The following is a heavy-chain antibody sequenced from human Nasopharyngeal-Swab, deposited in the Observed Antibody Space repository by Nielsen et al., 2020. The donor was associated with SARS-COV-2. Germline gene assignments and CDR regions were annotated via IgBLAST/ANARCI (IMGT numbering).Heavy chain of an antibody. CDR2: ISSSGDYI. J-gene: IGHJ4*02. Sequence: GGSLRLSCAASGFPFDDYAMHWVRQAPGKGLEWVSAISSSGDYIYYAASVKGRFTISRDNAKNLVYLQINTLRADDTALYYCARDTPAMFAYWGQGTLVTVSS. CDR3: ARDTPAMFAY. CDR1: GFPFDDYA. V-gene: IGHV3-21*01.